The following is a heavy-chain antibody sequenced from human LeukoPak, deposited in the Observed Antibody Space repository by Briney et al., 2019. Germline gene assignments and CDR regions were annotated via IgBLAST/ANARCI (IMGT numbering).Heavy chain of an antibody. Sequence: SETLSLTCTVSGGSISSGDYYWSWIRQPPGKGLEWIGYIYYSGSTYYNPSLKSRVTISVDTSKNQFSLKLSSVTAADTAVYYCARQGNKINWNFVWFDYWGQGILVTVSS. D-gene: IGHD1-7*01. CDR2: IYYSGST. CDR1: GGSISSGDYY. V-gene: IGHV4-30-4*01. CDR3: ARQGNKINWNFVWFDY. J-gene: IGHJ4*02.